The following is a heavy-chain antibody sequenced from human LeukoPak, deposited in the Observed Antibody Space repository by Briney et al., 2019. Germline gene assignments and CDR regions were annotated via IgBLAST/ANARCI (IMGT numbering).Heavy chain of an antibody. J-gene: IGHJ3*02. CDR2: IHTSGST. Sequence: SETLSLTCTVSGGSISSGNYYWTWIRQPAGKGLEWIGRIHTSGSTNYNPSLKSRVTISVDTSKNHFSLRLSSVTAADTAVYYCASGYYSDAFDIWGQGTMVTVSS. CDR3: ASGYYSDAFDI. D-gene: IGHD3-22*01. CDR1: GGSISSGNYY. V-gene: IGHV4-61*02.